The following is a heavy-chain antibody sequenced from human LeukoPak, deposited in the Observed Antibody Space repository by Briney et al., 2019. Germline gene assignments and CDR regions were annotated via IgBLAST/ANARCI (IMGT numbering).Heavy chain of an antibody. J-gene: IGHJ4*02. D-gene: IGHD6-19*01. V-gene: IGHV1-18*01. CDR2: ISAYNGNT. Sequence: ASVKVSCKASGYTFTSYGISWVRQASGQGLEWMGWISAYNGNTNYAQKLQGRVTMTTDTSTSTAYMELRSLRSDDTAVYYCARDRRYSSGGVVNSGSLYWGQGTLVTVSS. CDR3: ARDRRYSSGGVVNSGSLY. CDR1: GYTFTSYG.